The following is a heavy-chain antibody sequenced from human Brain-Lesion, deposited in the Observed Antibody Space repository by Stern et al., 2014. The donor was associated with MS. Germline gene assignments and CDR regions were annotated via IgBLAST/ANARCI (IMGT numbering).Heavy chain of an antibody. V-gene: IGHV4-39*01. Sequence: QVQLQESGPGLVKPSETLSLTCTVAGGSVSSTSYAWAWIRQPPGKGLEWIGTIFYSGNTSYSPSQRSRLTISRATPKNQFSLQLRSVTAADTAVYYCAGEEDIRYCSGGSCTGNWFDPWGQGTLVTVSS. J-gene: IGHJ5*02. CDR3: AGEEDIRYCSGGSCTGNWFDP. CDR1: GGSVSSTSYA. D-gene: IGHD2-15*01. CDR2: IFYSGNT.